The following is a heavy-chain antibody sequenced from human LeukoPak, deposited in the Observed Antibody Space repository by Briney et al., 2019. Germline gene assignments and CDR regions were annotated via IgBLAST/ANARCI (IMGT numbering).Heavy chain of an antibody. V-gene: IGHV3-23*01. CDR3: AKRGLPDY. CDR1: GFTFSNYD. CDR2: ISGTGDST. J-gene: IGHJ4*02. Sequence: GGSLRLSCAASGFTFSNYDMSWVRQAPGKGLEWVSAISGTGDSTYYADSVTGRFSISRDNSKNTLYVQMNSLRAEDTAVYYYAKRGLPDYWGQGTLVTVSS. D-gene: IGHD3-10*01.